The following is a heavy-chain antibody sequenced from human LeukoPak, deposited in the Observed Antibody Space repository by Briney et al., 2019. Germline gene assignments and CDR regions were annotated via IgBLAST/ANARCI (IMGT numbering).Heavy chain of an antibody. V-gene: IGHV1-24*01. CDR3: ATAPPGFNFGAYDFDY. J-gene: IGHJ4*02. D-gene: IGHD4/OR15-4a*01. Sequence: ASVKVSCKASGGTFSSYAISWVRQAPGQGLEWMGGFDPEDGETIYAQKFQGRVTMTEDTSTDTAYMELSSLRSEDTAVYYCATAPPGFNFGAYDFDYWGQGTLVTVSS. CDR1: GGTFSSYA. CDR2: FDPEDGET.